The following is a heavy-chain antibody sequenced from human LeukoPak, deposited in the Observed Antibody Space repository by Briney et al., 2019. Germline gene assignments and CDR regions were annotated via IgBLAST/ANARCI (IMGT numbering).Heavy chain of an antibody. V-gene: IGHV4-34*01. CDR2: INHSGST. D-gene: IGHD2-21*02. CDR3: ARGGYCGGDCYSPTDY. CDR1: GGSFSGYY. Sequence: PSETLSLTCAVYGGSFSGYYWSWIRQPPGKGLEWIGEINHSGSTNYNPSLKSRVTISVDTSKNQFSLKLSSVTAADTAVYYCARGGYCGGDCYSPTDYWGQGTLVTVSS. J-gene: IGHJ4*02.